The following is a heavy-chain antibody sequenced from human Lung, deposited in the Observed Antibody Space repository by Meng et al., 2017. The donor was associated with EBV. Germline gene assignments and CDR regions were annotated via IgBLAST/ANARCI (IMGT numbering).Heavy chain of an antibody. J-gene: IGHJ4*02. CDR1: GFTFSSYA. CDR3: AKGRLLWFGEYAAFDY. Sequence: VQLLESGGGLVQPGGSLRLSCAASGFTFSSYAMSWVRQAPGKGLEWVSAISGSGGSTYYADSVKGRFTISRDNSKNTLYLQMNSLRAEDTAVYYCAKGRLLWFGEYAAFDYWGQGTLVTVSS. CDR2: ISGSGGST. V-gene: IGHV3-23*01. D-gene: IGHD3-10*01.